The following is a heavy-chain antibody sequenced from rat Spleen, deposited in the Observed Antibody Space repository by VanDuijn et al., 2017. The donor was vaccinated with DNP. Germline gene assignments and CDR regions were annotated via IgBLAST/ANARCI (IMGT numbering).Heavy chain of an antibody. V-gene: IGHV5-7*01. J-gene: IGHJ4*01. Sequence: EVLLVESDGGLVQPGRSLKLSCAVSGFTFSDYYMAWVRQAPAKGLEWVATISYNGGTPYYRDSVKGRFTISRDNAQSTLYLQMDSLRSEDTATYYCARHSTIMPYYYTMDAWGQGASVPVSS. CDR1: GFTFSDYY. CDR2: ISYNGGTP. D-gene: IGHD1-5*01. CDR3: ARHSTIMPYYYTMDA.